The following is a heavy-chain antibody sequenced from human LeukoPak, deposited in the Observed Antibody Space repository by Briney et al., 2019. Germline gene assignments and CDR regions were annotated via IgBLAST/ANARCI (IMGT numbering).Heavy chain of an antibody. CDR2: INQLGNEK. CDR1: GFTFSSYW. Sequence: PGGSLRLSCAASGFTFSSYWMSWVRQAPRKGLEWVANINQLGNEKNYVDSVNGRFTISRNNVDDSLFLEMNSLRVEDTAVYYCGRDRVVPAATFYWGQGALVTVSS. V-gene: IGHV3-7*01. J-gene: IGHJ4*02. CDR3: GRDRVVPAATFY. D-gene: IGHD2-2*01.